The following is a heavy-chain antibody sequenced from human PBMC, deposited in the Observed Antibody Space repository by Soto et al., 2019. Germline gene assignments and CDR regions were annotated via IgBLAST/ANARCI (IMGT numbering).Heavy chain of an antibody. V-gene: IGHV3-21*01. CDR3: ARDGGRSLEWPDAFDI. J-gene: IGHJ3*02. D-gene: IGHD3-3*01. CDR2: ISSSSSYI. Sequence: PGGSLRLSCAASGFTFSSYSMNWVRQAPGKGLEWVSSISSSSSYIYYADSVKGRLTISRDNAKNSLYLQMNSLRAEDTAVYYCARDGGRSLEWPDAFDIWGQGTMVTVSS. CDR1: GFTFSSYS.